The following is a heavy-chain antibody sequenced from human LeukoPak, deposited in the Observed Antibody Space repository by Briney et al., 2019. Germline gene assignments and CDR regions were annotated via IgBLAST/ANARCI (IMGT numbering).Heavy chain of an antibody. CDR2: IYTSGST. CDR3: AREVNTMVRGVINYYYYYMDV. V-gene: IGHV4-4*07. J-gene: IGHJ6*03. D-gene: IGHD3-10*01. CDR1: GGSISSYY. Sequence: SETLSLTCTVSGGSISSYYWSWIRLPAGKGLEWIGRIYTSGSTNYNPSLKSRVTMSVDTSKNQFSLKLSSVTAADTAVYYCAREVNTMVRGVINYYYYYMDVWGKGTTVTISS.